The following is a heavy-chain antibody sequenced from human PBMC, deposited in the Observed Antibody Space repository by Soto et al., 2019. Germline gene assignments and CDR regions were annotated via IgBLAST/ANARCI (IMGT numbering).Heavy chain of an antibody. CDR1: GFTFSSND. D-gene: IGHD3-22*01. CDR2: SYSSGST. Sequence: EVQLVESGGGLIQPGGSLRLSCAASGFTFSSNDMNWVRQAPGKGLEWVSLSYSSGSTSDADSVKGRFTISRDNSKNTVYLQMSSLRAEDTAVYYCATRPLLPGAPWGQGTMVTVSS. V-gene: IGHV3-53*01. J-gene: IGHJ3*01. CDR3: ATRPLLPGAP.